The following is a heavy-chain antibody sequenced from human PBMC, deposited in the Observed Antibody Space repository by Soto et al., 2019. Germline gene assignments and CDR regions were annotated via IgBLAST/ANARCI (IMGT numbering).Heavy chain of an antibody. CDR3: ARDAFEIYYKFGLDV. J-gene: IGHJ6*02. D-gene: IGHD3-10*01. CDR2: ISSSGGTI. CDR1: GFIFRNFW. V-gene: IGHV3-48*04. Sequence: PGWSLRLSCAASGFIFRNFWMSWVRQTPGKGLEWLSYISSSGGTIKYADSAKGRFTISRDNAKNSLYLQMHSLRADDTAVYYCARDAFEIYYKFGLDVWGQGTPVTVSS.